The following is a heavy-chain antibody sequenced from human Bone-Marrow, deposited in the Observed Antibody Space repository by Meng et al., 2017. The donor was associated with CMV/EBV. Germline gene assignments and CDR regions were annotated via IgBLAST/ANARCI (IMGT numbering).Heavy chain of an antibody. J-gene: IGHJ4*02. D-gene: IGHD1-26*01. CDR2: IYSGGST. Sequence: GESLKISCAASGFTVSSNYMSWVRQAPGKGLEWVSVIYSGGSTYYADSVKGRFTISRDNSKNTLYLQMNSLRAEDTAVYYCAKVIVGATSGFDYWGQGTLVTVSS. CDR1: GFTVSSNY. V-gene: IGHV3-53*01. CDR3: AKVIVGATSGFDY.